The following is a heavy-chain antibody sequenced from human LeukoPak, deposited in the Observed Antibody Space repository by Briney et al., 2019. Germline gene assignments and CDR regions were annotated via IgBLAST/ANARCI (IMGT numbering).Heavy chain of an antibody. D-gene: IGHD1-26*01. J-gene: IGHJ6*03. CDR2: IYYSGST. Sequence: WVRQVPGKGLEWIGSIYYSGSTYYNPSLKSRVTISVDTSKNQFSLKLSSVTAADTAVYYCARKSGNYYGRSYYYYYMDVWGKGTTVTVSS. V-gene: IGHV4-39*07. CDR3: ARKSGNYYGRSYYYYYMDV.